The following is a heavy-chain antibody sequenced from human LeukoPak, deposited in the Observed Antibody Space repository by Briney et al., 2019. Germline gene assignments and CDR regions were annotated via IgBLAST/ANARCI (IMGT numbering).Heavy chain of an antibody. CDR3: ARLGIITAAGSNDY. Sequence: GGSLRLSCAASKFTFSDYYMSWIRQAPGKGLEWVSYISYSGDTIYYADSVKGRFTVSRDNAKNSLYLQMNSLRAEDTAVYYCARLGIITAAGSNDYWGQGTLVTVSS. D-gene: IGHD6-13*01. CDR2: ISYSGDTI. J-gene: IGHJ4*02. CDR1: KFTFSDYY. V-gene: IGHV3-11*01.